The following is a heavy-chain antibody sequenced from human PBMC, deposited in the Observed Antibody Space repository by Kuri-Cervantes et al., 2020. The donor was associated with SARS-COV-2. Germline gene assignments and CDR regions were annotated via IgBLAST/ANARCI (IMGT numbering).Heavy chain of an antibody. D-gene: IGHD2-2*01. Sequence: LRLSSAVSGYSISSGYYWGWIRQPPGKGLEWLGSIYHSGSTYYNPSLKSRVTISVDTSKNQFSLKLSSVTAADTAVYYRSRQGGIVVVPAVLWGQGNLVTVSS. CDR2: IYHSGST. V-gene: IGHV4-38-2*01. CDR3: SRQGGIVVVPAVL. CDR1: GYSISSGYY. J-gene: IGHJ4*02.